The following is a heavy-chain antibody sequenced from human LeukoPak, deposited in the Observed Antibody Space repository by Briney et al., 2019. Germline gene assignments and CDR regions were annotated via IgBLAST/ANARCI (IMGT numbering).Heavy chain of an antibody. J-gene: IGHJ4*02. CDR3: ARGSFGIAAAGTQYFDY. CDR2: IYHSGST. Sequence: SETLPLTCAVSGYSISSGYYWGWIRQPPGKGLEWIGSIYHSGSTYYNPSLKSRVTISVDTSKNQFSLKLSSVTAADTAVYYCARGSFGIAAAGTQYFDYWGQGTLVTVSS. D-gene: IGHD6-13*01. V-gene: IGHV4-38-2*01. CDR1: GYSISSGYY.